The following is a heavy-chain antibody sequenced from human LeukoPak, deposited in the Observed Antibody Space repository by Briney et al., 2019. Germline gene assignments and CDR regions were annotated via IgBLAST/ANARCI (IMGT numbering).Heavy chain of an antibody. J-gene: IGHJ4*02. D-gene: IGHD5-24*01. Sequence: GGSLRLSCAASGFTFNSYWMTWVRQAPGKGLEWVANINQDGSQKYYLDSVKGRFTISRDNAKNTLYLQMNSLRAEDTAVYYCARDPIAPGATPTDWGQGTLVTVSS. CDR3: ARDPIAPGATPTD. V-gene: IGHV3-7*01. CDR1: GFTFNSYW. CDR2: INQDGSQK.